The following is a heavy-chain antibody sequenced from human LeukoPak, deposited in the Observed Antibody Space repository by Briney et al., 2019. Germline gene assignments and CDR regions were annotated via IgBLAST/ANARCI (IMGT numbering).Heavy chain of an antibody. V-gene: IGHV3-64*01. D-gene: IGHD1-26*01. CDR2: ISSNGGST. Sequence: GGSLRLSCAASGFTFSSYAMPWVRQAPGKGLECVSAISSNGGSTYYANSVRGRFTISRDNSKNTLYLQMGSLRAEDMAVYYCVMGGSVGYTSSLIVDWRPFDYWGRGT. CDR1: GFTFSSYA. CDR3: VMGGSVGYTSSLIVDWRPFDY. J-gene: IGHJ4*02.